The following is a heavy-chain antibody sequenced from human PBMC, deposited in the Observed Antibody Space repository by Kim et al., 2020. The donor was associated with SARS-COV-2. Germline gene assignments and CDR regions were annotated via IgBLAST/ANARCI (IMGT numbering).Heavy chain of an antibody. D-gene: IGHD6-13*01. J-gene: IGHJ6*02. CDR3: ARRGIADGALGGMDV. CDR2: IYPGDSDT. Sequence: GESLKISCKGSGYSFISYWIGWVRQMPGKGLEWMGIIYPGDSDTRYSPSFQGQVTISADKSISTAYLQWSSLKASDTAMYYCARRGIADGALGGMDVWGQGTTVTVSS. V-gene: IGHV5-51*01. CDR1: GYSFISYW.